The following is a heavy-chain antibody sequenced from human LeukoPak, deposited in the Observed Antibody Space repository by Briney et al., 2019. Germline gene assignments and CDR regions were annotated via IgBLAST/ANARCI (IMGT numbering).Heavy chain of an antibody. V-gene: IGHV3-21*01. CDR1: GFTFSSYS. J-gene: IGHJ5*02. D-gene: IGHD3-10*01. CDR2: ISTSSSYI. CDR3: ARGAYGSGSYGDNWFDP. Sequence: GGSLRLPCAASGFTFSSYSMNWVRQAPGKGLEWVSSISTSSSYIYYADSVKGRFTISRDNARNSLSLQVSRLRAEDTAVYYCARGAYGSGSYGDNWFDPWGQGTLVTVSS.